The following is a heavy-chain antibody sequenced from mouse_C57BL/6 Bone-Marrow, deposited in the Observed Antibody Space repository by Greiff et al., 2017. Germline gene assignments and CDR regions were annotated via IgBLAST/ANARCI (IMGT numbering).Heavy chain of an antibody. J-gene: IGHJ3*01. CDR1: GYTFTEYT. D-gene: IGHD1-2*01. Sequence: VQLQQSGAELVKPGASVKLSCKASGYTFTEYTIHWVKQRSGQGLEWIGWFYPGSGSIKYNEKFKDKATVTADKSSSTVYMGLSRLTSEDSAVYFCARHEDTTPARRGAWFAYWGQGTLVTVSA. V-gene: IGHV1-62-2*01. CDR2: FYPGSGSI. CDR3: ARHEDTTPARRGAWFAY.